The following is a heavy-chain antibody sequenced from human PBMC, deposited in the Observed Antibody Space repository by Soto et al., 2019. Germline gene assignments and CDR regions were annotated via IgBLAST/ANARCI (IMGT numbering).Heavy chain of an antibody. J-gene: IGHJ4*02. D-gene: IGHD1-26*01. CDR2: INQDGGGTA. CDR1: GFTFISSL. V-gene: IGHV3-15*01. CDR3: VTTYSGTPARPYLDV. Sequence: XGCLRLSCVASGFTFISSLMGWIRQAPGKGLEWVANINQDGGGTADYAAPLKGRFTISRDDSKGMLYLQMNSLKTEDTAMYYCVTTYSGTPARPYLDVWGQGTPVTVSS.